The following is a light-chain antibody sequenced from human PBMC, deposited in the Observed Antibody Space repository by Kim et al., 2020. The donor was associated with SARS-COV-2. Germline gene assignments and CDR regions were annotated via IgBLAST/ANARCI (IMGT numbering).Light chain of an antibody. J-gene: IGLJ2*01. Sequence: GQTVSIASHTTSIRPSLASWYQQRPGQAPKLVIYDKNHRPSGIADRFSGSSSGNTASLTITGDQAEDAAVYYCNSWNSSGDRVVFGGGTQLTVL. CDR1: SIRPSL. CDR2: DKN. CDR3: NSWNSSGDRVV. V-gene: IGLV3-19*01.